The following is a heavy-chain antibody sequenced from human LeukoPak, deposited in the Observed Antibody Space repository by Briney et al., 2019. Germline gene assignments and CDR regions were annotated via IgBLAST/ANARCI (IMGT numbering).Heavy chain of an antibody. Sequence: GGSLRLSCAASGFTFSTYGMAWVRQAPEKGLEWVSTINDNGVNTHYADSVKGRFTISRDNSKNTLYLQMNSLRAEDTAVYYCANDVPPTRNLVMMPVTMMENWGQGTLVTVSS. CDR3: ANDVPPTRNLVMMPVTMMEN. CDR1: GFTFSTYG. J-gene: IGHJ4*02. V-gene: IGHV3-23*01. CDR2: INDNGVNT. D-gene: IGHD3-22*01.